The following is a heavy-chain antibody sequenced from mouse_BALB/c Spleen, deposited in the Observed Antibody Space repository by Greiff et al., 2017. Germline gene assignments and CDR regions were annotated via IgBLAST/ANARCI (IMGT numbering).Heavy chain of an antibody. Sequence: EVMLVESGGGLVKPGGSLKLSCAASGFTFSDYYMYWVRQTPEKRLEWVATISDGGSYTYYPDSVKGRFTISRDNAKNNLYLQMSSLKSEDTAMYYCARAGNGSSSYYAMDYWGQGTSVTVSS. CDR1: GFTFSDYY. D-gene: IGHD1-1*01. V-gene: IGHV5-4*02. J-gene: IGHJ4*01. CDR2: ISDGGSYT. CDR3: ARAGNGSSSYYAMDY.